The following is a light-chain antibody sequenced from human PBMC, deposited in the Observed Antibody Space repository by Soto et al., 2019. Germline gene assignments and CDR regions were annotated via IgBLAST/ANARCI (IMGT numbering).Light chain of an antibody. J-gene: IGKJ5*01. CDR3: QQYGSSPIT. V-gene: IGKV3-20*01. CDR1: QSISSSF. CDR2: GAS. Sequence: EVVLTQSPGILSLSPGERASLSWWGSQSISSSFLAWYQQKPGQAPRLLIYGASSRATGIPDRFSGTGSETDFTLTINRLEPEDFALYHCQQYGSSPITFGQGTRLEIK.